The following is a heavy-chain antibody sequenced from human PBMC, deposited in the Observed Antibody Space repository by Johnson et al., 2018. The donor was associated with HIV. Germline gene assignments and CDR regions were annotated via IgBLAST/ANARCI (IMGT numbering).Heavy chain of an antibody. CDR3: AKGYSSLDDAFDI. J-gene: IGHJ3*02. V-gene: IGHV3-30-3*01. CDR1: GFTFSRYA. CDR2: ISYDGSNK. D-gene: IGHD6-13*01. Sequence: VQLVESGGGVVQPGRSLRLSCAASGFTFSRYAMHWVRQAPGKGLEWVAVISYDGSNKYYADSVKGPFTISRDNSKNTLYLQMNSLRAEDTAVYYCAKGYSSLDDAFDIWGQGTMVSVSS.